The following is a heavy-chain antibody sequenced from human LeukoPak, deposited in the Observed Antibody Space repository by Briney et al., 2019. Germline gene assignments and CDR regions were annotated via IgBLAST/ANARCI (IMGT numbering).Heavy chain of an antibody. J-gene: IGHJ4*02. CDR3: ARALYDSSGYYSHFDY. V-gene: IGHV3-21*01. CDR2: TTRSSSYI. CDR1: GFTFSSYG. Sequence: GGSLRLSCAASGFTFSSYGMSWVRQAPGKGLEWVSSTTRSSSYIYYADSVKGRFTISRDNAKKSLYLQMNSLRAEDTAVYYCARALYDSSGYYSHFDYWGQGTLVTVSS. D-gene: IGHD3-22*01.